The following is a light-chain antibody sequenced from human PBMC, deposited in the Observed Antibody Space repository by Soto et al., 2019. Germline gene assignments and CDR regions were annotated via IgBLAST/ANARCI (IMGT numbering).Light chain of an antibody. CDR1: QSISSW. CDR3: QQYEAYPLT. V-gene: IGKV1-5*03. CDR2: KAS. J-gene: IGKJ4*01. Sequence: DIQLTQSPSTLSASVGYRATITCRASQSISSWLAWYQQKPGKAPKLLVYKASSLESGVPSRFSGSGSGTEFTLTISTLQPDDFATYYCQQYEAYPLTFGGGTKVEI.